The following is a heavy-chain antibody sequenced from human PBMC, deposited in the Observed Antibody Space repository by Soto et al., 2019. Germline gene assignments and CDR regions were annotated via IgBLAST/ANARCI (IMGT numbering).Heavy chain of an antibody. Sequence: EVQLLESAGGLVQPAGSLSLSCAASGFTFSSYAMRWVRQAPGKGLEWVSAISGSGGNTYYADSVKGRFTISRDNSKNTLFLQLNSLRAEDTAVYYCAKCAGSGWCPDYWGQGTLVTVSS. D-gene: IGHD6-19*01. CDR3: AKCAGSGWCPDY. CDR1: GFTFSSYA. CDR2: ISGSGGNT. V-gene: IGHV3-23*01. J-gene: IGHJ4*02.